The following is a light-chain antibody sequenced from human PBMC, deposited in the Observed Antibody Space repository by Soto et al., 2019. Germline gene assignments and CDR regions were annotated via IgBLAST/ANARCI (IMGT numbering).Light chain of an antibody. Sequence: QSALTQPASVSGSPGQSITISCTGTSSDVGAYNYVSWYQQHRGKAPKLMIFEVSDRPSGVSNRFSGSKSGNTASLTISGLQAEDEADYYCSSYTSSNTLVFGGGTKLTVL. CDR2: EVS. J-gene: IGLJ2*01. CDR3: SSYTSSNTLV. V-gene: IGLV2-14*01. CDR1: SSDVGAYNY.